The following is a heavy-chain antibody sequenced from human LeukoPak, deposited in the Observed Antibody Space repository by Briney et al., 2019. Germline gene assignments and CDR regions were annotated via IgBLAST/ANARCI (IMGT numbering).Heavy chain of an antibody. CDR3: ARLYSTVVTP. D-gene: IGHD4-23*01. CDR1: GYTFTSYG. Sequence: AASVTVSCTASGYTFTSYGISWVRQAPGQGLEWMGIINPSGGSTSYAQKFQGRVTMTRDTSTSTVYMELSSLRSEDTAVYYCARLYSTVVTPWGQGTLVTVSS. V-gene: IGHV1-46*01. J-gene: IGHJ5*02. CDR2: INPSGGST.